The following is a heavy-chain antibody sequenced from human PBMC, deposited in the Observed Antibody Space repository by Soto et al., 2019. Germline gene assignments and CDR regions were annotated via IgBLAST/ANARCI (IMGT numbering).Heavy chain of an antibody. Sequence: QVQLVESGGGVVQPGRSLRLSCAASGFTFSNHGMHWVRQAPGKGLEWVTFISYDGSETYYADSVKGRFTFSRDNSKSTLYLQMNSLRFEDTAVYYCAQGGWPLDYWGQGTLVTVSS. V-gene: IGHV3-30*18. CDR3: AQGGWPLDY. CDR1: GFTFSNHG. D-gene: IGHD2-15*01. J-gene: IGHJ4*02. CDR2: ISYDGSET.